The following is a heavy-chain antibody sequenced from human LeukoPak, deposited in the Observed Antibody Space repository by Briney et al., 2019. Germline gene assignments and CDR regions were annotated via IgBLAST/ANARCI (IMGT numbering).Heavy chain of an antibody. V-gene: IGHV1-24*01. CDR3: ADGALRYFDY. CDR2: FDPEDGET. D-gene: IGHD4-17*01. Sequence: GSVKVSCKVSGYTLTELSMHWVRQALGKGLEWMGGFDPEDGETIYAQKFQGRVTMTEDTSTDTAYMELSSLRSEDTAVYYCADGALRYFDYWGQGTLATVSS. CDR1: GYTLTELS. J-gene: IGHJ4*02.